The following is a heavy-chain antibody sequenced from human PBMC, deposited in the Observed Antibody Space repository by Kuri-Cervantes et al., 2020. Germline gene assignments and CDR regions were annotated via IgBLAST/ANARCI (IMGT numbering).Heavy chain of an antibody. CDR1: GGSISSSSYS. Sequence: LSLSCTVSGGSISSSSYSWSWIRQPPGKGLEWIGYIYYSGSTYYNPSLKSRVNISVDTSKNQYSLKLTSVTAADTAVYYCARQNWDFYYDILTGYPGTNWFDPWGQGTLVTVSS. J-gene: IGHJ5*02. V-gene: IGHV4-30-4*08. D-gene: IGHD3-9*01. CDR2: IYYSGST. CDR3: ARQNWDFYYDILTGYPGTNWFDP.